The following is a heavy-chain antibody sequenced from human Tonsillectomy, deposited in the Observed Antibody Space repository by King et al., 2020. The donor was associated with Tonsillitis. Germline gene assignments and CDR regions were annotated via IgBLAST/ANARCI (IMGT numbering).Heavy chain of an antibody. V-gene: IGHV4-61*02. D-gene: IGHD5-12*01. CDR3: AREEGIVATLDY. Sequence: VPLQESGPGLVKPPQTLSLTCNVSGGSISSGSYYWSWIRQPAGKGLEWIGRIYTSGSTNYNPSLKSRVTMSVDTSKNQFSLKLSSVTAADTAVYYCAREEGIVATLDYWGQGTLVTVSS. CDR2: IYTSGST. J-gene: IGHJ4*02. CDR1: GGSISSGSYY.